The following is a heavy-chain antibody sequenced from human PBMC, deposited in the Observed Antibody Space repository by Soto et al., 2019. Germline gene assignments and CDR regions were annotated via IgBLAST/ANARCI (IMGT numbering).Heavy chain of an antibody. Sequence: GASVKVSCTTSGFTFSDSAVQWVRQARGQRLEWIGWIVIGSGNTNYAQKFQGRVTATADKSTNTAYMELSSLTSEDTAVYYCARGDDFDYYYGVDVWGQGTTVTVSS. CDR1: GFTFSDSA. D-gene: IGHD3-16*01. J-gene: IGHJ6*02. CDR2: IVIGSGNT. CDR3: ARGDDFDYYYGVDV. V-gene: IGHV1-58*01.